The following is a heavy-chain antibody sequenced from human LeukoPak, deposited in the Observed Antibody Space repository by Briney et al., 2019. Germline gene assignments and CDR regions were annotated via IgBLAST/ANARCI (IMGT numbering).Heavy chain of an antibody. CDR3: ARAGGSYLEGYYFDY. V-gene: IGHV4-39*07. J-gene: IGHJ4*02. D-gene: IGHD1-26*01. CDR1: GGSISSSSYY. CDR2: IYYSGST. Sequence: SSETLSLTCTVSGGSISSSSYYWGWIRQPPGKGLEWIGSIYYSGSTYYNPSLKSRVTISVDTSKNQFSLKLSSVTAADTAVYYCARAGGSYLEGYYFDYWGQGTLVTVSS.